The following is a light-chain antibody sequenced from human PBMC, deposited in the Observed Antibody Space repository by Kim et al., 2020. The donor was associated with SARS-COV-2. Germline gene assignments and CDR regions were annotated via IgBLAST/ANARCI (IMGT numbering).Light chain of an antibody. CDR3: QAWDSSTVV. V-gene: IGLV3-1*01. CDR2: QDA. J-gene: IGLJ2*01. CDR1: KVGDKY. Sequence: SVSPGQTASITCSGDKVGDKYACWYQQKPGQSPALVLYQDAKRPSGIPERFSGSNSGNTATLTISGTQPMDEADYYCQAWDSSTVVFGRGTKLTVL.